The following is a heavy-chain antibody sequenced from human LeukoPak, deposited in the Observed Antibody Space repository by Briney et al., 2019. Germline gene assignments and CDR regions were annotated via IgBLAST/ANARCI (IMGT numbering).Heavy chain of an antibody. CDR3: ARDQYDTWSRRGNFDS. CDR2: IKLDGSEK. D-gene: IGHD3-9*01. J-gene: IGHJ4*02. Sequence: GGSPRLSCVASGFTFGKYWMSWVRQAPGKGLEWVANIKLDGSEKNYVDSMKGRFTISRDNTKNSLYLQMNSLRAEDTAVFYCARDQYDTWSRRGNFDSWGQGTLVIVSS. V-gene: IGHV3-7*03. CDR1: GFTFGKYW.